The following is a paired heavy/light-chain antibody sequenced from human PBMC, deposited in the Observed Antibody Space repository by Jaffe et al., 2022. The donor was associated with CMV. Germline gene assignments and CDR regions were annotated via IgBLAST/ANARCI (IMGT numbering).Heavy chain of an antibody. CDR3: ARLTANWNFDY. CDR2: IWSDGSTK. CDR1: GFTFTSYG. Sequence: QVQLVESGGDVVQPGQSLRLSCAASGFTFTSYGMDWVRQAPGKGLEWVAVIWSDGSTKYYADSVKGRFTISRDTSTNSLYLQMNSLRAEDTAIYYCARLTANWNFDYWGQGTLVTVSS. J-gene: IGHJ4*02. V-gene: IGHV3-33*01. D-gene: IGHD2-21*02.
Light chain of an antibody. CDR3: QHYGNSLFT. V-gene: IGKV3-20*01. Sequence: EIVLTQFPGTLSLSPGERATLSCRASQSVVSTYLAWYQQKPGQPPRLLIYSASTRATGIPGRFSGSGSGTDFSLSISGLEPEDFAVYYCQHYGNSLFTFGPGTKVEI. J-gene: IGKJ3*01. CDR2: SAS. CDR1: QSVVSTY.